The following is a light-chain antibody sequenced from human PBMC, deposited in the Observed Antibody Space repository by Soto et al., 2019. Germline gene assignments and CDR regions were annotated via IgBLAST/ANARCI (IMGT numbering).Light chain of an antibody. V-gene: IGKV3-15*01. Sequence: EIVMTQSPATLSVSPWEGATLSCRASQSVSSNLTWYQQKPGQAPRLLIYGASTRATGVPVRFSGSGSGTEFTLTISSLQSEDFAVYYCQQYNDWWTFGQGTKV. CDR1: QSVSSN. CDR2: GAS. CDR3: QQYNDWWT. J-gene: IGKJ1*01.